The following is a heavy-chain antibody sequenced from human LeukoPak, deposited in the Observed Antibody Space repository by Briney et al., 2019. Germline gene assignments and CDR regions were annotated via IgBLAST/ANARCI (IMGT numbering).Heavy chain of an antibody. CDR1: GFTFSSYA. CDR3: ARSYYEYYYDSSGYYRPYFDY. Sequence: GGSLRLSCAASGFTFSSYAMHWVRQAPGKGLKWVAVISYDGSNKYYADSVKGRFTISRDNSKNTLYLQMNSLRAEDTAVYYCARSYYEYYYDSSGYYRPYFDYWGQGTLVTVSS. D-gene: IGHD3-22*01. CDR2: ISYDGSNK. J-gene: IGHJ4*02. V-gene: IGHV3-30*04.